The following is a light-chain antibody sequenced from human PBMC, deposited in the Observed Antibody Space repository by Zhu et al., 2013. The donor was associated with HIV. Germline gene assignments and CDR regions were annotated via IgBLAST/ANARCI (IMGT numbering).Light chain of an antibody. CDR3: QQYSSQPYT. Sequence: DIQMTQSPSTLSASVGDRVTITCRASQSINSWLAWYQQKPGKAPQLLMSRVSILGSGVPSRFSGSGSGTEFTLTITNLQTDDFANYYCQQYSSQPYTFGQGTKVDVK. J-gene: IGKJ2*01. CDR1: QSINSW. CDR2: RVS. V-gene: IGKV1-5*03.